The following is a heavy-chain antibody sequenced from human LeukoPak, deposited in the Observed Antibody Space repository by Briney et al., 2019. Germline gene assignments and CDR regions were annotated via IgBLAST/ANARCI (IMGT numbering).Heavy chain of an antibody. Sequence: GGSLRLSCAASGFTFSSYAMHWVRQAPGKGLEYVSAISSNGGSTYYANSVKGRFTISRDNSKNTLYLQMGSLRAGDMAVYYCARDVGFDYVFDYWGQGTLVTVSS. J-gene: IGHJ4*02. CDR3: ARDVGFDYVFDY. D-gene: IGHD4-17*01. V-gene: IGHV3-64*01. CDR1: GFTFSSYA. CDR2: ISSNGGST.